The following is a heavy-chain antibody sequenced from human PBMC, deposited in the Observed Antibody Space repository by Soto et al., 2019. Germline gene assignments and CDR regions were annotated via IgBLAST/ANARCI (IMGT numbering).Heavy chain of an antibody. CDR1: GFTFTSYN. CDR2: ISSSGSYI. J-gene: IGHJ6*02. CDR3: ARDYSDYYGVDV. D-gene: IGHD2-15*01. V-gene: IGHV3-21*01. Sequence: EVHLVESGGGLVKPGASLRLSCAASGFTFTSYNMNWVRQAPGKGLEWISSISSSGSYIYYADSVKGRLTISRDNAKDSLYLQMSSLKAEDTAVYYCARDYSDYYGVDVWGQGTTVTVSS.